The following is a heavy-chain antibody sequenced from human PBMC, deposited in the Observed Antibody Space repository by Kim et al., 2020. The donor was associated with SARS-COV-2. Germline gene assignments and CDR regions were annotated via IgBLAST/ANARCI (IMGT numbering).Heavy chain of an antibody. CDR1: GFTFSSYA. D-gene: IGHD3-10*01. V-gene: IGHV3-23*01. CDR2: ISDGGGNT. J-gene: IGHJ6*02. Sequence: GGSLRLSCAASGFTFSSYAMSWVRQAPGKGLEWVAAISDGGGNTYYADSVKGRFTISRDNSKNTLYLQMNSLRAEDTAVYYCAKAGGVRGVSIFPYYYGMDVWGQGTTVTVSS. CDR3: AKAGGVRGVSIFPYYYGMDV.